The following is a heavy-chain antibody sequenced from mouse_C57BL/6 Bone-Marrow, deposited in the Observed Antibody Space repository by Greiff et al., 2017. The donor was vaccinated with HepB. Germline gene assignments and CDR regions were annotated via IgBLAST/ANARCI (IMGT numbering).Heavy chain of an antibody. J-gene: IGHJ4*01. CDR3: ARRAGLRRDYAMDY. Sequence: QVQLKESGPGLVQPSQSLSITCTVSGFSLTSYGVHWVRQSPGKGLEWLGVIWSGGSTDYNAAFISRLSISKDNSKSQVFFKMNSLQADDTAIYYCARRAGLRRDYAMDYWGQGTSVTVSS. CDR1: GFSLTSYG. V-gene: IGHV2-2*01. D-gene: IGHD2-4*01. CDR2: IWSGGST.